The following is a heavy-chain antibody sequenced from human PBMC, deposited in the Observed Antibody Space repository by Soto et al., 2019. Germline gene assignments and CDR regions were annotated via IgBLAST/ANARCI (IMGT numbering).Heavy chain of an antibody. CDR1: GYTFTSYA. V-gene: IGHV1-3*01. CDR3: ARDYDYVWGSPEYFGYYFDY. J-gene: IGHJ4*02. Sequence: GASVKVSCKASGYTFTSYAMHWVRQAPGQRLEWMGWINAGNGNTKYSQKFQGRVTITRDTSASTAYMELSSLRSEDTAVYYCARDYDYVWGSPEYFGYYFDYWGQGTLVTVSS. CDR2: INAGNGNT. D-gene: IGHD3-16*01.